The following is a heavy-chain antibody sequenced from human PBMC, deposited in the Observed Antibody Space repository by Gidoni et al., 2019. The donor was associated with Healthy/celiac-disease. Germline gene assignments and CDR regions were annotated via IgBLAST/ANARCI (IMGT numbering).Heavy chain of an antibody. CDR1: GYTFTSYY. CDR3: ARDPLPGYSSGWYGTFDY. Sequence: QVQLVQSGAEVKKPGASVKVSCTASGYTFTSYYMHWVRQAPGQGLEWMGIINPSGGSTSYAQKFQGRVTMTRDTSTSTVYMELSSLRSEDTAVYYCARDPLPGYSSGWYGTFDYWGQGTLVTVSS. J-gene: IGHJ4*02. CDR2: INPSGGST. V-gene: IGHV1-46*01. D-gene: IGHD6-19*01.